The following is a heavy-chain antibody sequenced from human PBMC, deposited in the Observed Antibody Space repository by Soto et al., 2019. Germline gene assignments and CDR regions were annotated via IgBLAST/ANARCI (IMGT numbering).Heavy chain of an antibody. J-gene: IGHJ4*02. Sequence: QVQLVQSGAEVKKPGASVKVSCKASGYTFTSYDINWVRQATGQGLEWMGWMNPNSGNTGYAQKFQGRVTMTRNTSIXXAXXXXSSLXSXDTAVYYCARERAVAGFDYWGQGTLVTVSS. D-gene: IGHD6-19*01. CDR2: MNPNSGNT. V-gene: IGHV1-8*01. CDR1: GYTFTSYD. CDR3: ARERAVAGFDY.